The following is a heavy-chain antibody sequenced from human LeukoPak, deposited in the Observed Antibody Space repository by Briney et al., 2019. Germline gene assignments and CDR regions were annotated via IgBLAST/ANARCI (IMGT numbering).Heavy chain of an antibody. V-gene: IGHV1-18*01. J-gene: IGHJ4*02. CDR3: ARDLDQYNGRFGGFGHDF. D-gene: IGHD3-10*01. Sequence: GASVNVSCKASGYTFINYGINWVRQAPGQGLEWMGWISAYNGNTNYAQSLQGRVTMTTDTSTSTVYMEMRSLTSDDTAVYYCARDLDQYNGRFGGFGHDFWGQGTLVTVSP. CDR2: ISAYNGNT. CDR1: GYTFINYG.